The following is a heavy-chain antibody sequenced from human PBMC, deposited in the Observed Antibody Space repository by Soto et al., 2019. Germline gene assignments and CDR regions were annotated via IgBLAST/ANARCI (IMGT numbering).Heavy chain of an antibody. CDR3: ARFAARTGSYYHFDN. V-gene: IGHV4-39*01. D-gene: IGHD3-10*01. Sequence: SDTLPVTCSVSGDSISNGDYCWGWIRQPPGKGLEWIGSIYYSGSTYYNPSLKSRVTISVDTSKNQFSLKLSSVTAADTAVYYCARFAARTGSYYHFDNWGQGTLVTVSS. CDR1: GDSISNGDYC. CDR2: IYYSGST. J-gene: IGHJ4*02.